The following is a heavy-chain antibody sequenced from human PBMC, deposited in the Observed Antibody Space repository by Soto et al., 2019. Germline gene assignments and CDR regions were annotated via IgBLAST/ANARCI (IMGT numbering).Heavy chain of an antibody. CDR2: IYPGDSDT. Sequence: PGESLKISCKGSGYSFTSYWIGWVRQMPGKGLEWMGIIYPGDSDTRYSPSFQGQVTISADKSISTAYLQWSSLKASDTAMYYCARPYCSGGSCYNRNWFDPWGQGTLVTVSS. V-gene: IGHV5-51*01. CDR1: GYSFTSYW. D-gene: IGHD2-15*01. CDR3: ARPYCSGGSCYNRNWFDP. J-gene: IGHJ5*02.